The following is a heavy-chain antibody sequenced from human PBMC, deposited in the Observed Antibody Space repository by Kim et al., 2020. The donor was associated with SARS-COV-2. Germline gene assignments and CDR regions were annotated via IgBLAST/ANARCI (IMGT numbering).Heavy chain of an antibody. J-gene: IGHJ4*02. V-gene: IGHV3-23*01. CDR1: GFTFSSYA. CDR3: AKVSGIVVVIAMTDFDY. Sequence: GGSLRHSCAASGFTFSSYAMSWVRQAPGKGLEWVSAISGSGGSTYYADSVKGRFTISRDNSKNTLYLQMNSLRAEDTAVYYCAKVSGIVVVIAMTDFDYWGQGTLVTVSS. D-gene: IGHD2-21*01. CDR2: ISGSGGST.